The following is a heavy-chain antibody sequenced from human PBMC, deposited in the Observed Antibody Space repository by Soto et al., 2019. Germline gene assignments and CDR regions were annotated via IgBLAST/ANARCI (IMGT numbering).Heavy chain of an antibody. CDR1: GGSICSGCYY. J-gene: IGHJ5*02. CDR3: AVEELELGWFDP. Sequence: PSETLSLTCTVSGGSICSGCYYWSWIRQHPGKGLEWIGYIYYSGSTYYNPSLKSRVTISVYTSKNQFSLKLSSVTAADTAVYYCAVEELELGWFDPWGQGTLLTVSS. CDR2: IYYSGST. D-gene: IGHD1-7*01. V-gene: IGHV4-31*03.